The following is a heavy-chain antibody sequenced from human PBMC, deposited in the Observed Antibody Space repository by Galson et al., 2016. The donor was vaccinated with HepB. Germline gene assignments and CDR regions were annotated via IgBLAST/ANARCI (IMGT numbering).Heavy chain of an antibody. D-gene: IGHD5-18*01. CDR2: ISYDGSNK. CDR3: ARCVDTSMAPFDY. Sequence: SLRLSCAASGITFNTYAMHWVRQAPGNGLEWLALISYDGSNKYYADSVKGRFTISRDNSKNTLYLQMNSLRPEDTAVYYCARCVDTSMAPFDYWGQGTLLTVSS. V-gene: IGHV3-30*04. CDR1: GITFNTYA. J-gene: IGHJ4*02.